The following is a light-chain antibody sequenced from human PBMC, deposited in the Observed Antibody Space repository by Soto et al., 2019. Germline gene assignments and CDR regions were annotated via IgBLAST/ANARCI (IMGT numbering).Light chain of an antibody. V-gene: IGKV3-15*01. CDR2: GAS. CDR3: QQYNNWSWT. J-gene: IGKJ1*01. CDR1: QSVGSN. Sequence: EIVMTQSPATLSVSPGERATLSCRASQSVGSNLAWYQQKPGQAPRLLIYGASTRATGIPARFSGSGSGTEFTLTISSLQSEDFAVYYCQQYNNWSWTFGQGTKVEIK.